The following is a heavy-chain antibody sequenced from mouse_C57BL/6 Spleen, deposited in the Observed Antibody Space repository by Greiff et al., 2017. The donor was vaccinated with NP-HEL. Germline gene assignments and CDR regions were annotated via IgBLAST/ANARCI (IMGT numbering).Heavy chain of an antibody. D-gene: IGHD2-5*01. Sequence: VQLQQSGAELVKPGASVKLSCTASGFNITDYYMHWVKQRTEQGLEWIGRIDPEDGDTNYAPKFPGKATIQADTSSNTAYLQRRRLKSEDTAVYYCARRSNYGFDYWGQGTTLTVSS. V-gene: IGHV14-2*01. CDR3: ARRSNYGFDY. J-gene: IGHJ2*01. CDR2: IDPEDGDT. CDR1: GFNITDYY.